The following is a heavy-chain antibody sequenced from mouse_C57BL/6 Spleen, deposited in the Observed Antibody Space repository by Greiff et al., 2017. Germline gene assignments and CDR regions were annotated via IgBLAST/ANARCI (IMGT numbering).Heavy chain of an antibody. V-gene: IGHV5-4*03. CDR2: ISDGGSYT. Sequence: EVKVEESGGGLVKPGGSLKLSCAASGFTFSSYAMSWVRQTPEKRLEWVATISDGGSYTYYPDNVKGRFTISRDNAKNTLYLQMSHLTSEDTAMDYCARPYYGSHYWYFDVWGTGTTVTVSS. CDR3: ARPYYGSHYWYFDV. CDR1: GFTFSSYA. D-gene: IGHD1-1*01. J-gene: IGHJ1*03.